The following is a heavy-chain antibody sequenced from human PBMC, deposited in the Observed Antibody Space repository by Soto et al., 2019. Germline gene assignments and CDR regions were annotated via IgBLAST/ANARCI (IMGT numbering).Heavy chain of an antibody. J-gene: IGHJ6*02. CDR3: ARWIPPDHLIWADYYYGMDG. CDR1: GFTFSSYA. CDR2: ISYDGSNK. D-gene: IGHD5-18*01. Sequence: GESLSLSCAASGFTFSSYAMHWVRQAPGKGLEWVAVISYDGSNKYYADSVKGRFTISRDNSKNTLYLQMNSLSSEDTAVYYCARWIPPDHLIWADYYYGMDGWGHGTTVTVSS. V-gene: IGHV3-30-3*01.